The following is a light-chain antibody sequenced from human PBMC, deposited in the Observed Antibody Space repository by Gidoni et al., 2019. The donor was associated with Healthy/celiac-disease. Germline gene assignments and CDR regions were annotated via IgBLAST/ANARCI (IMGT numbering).Light chain of an antibody. CDR2: DAS. J-gene: IGKJ5*01. V-gene: IGKV1-33*01. CDR1: QDISNY. Sequence: DIQMTHSPSSLSASVGDRVTITCQASQDISNYLNWYQQKPGKAPKLLIYDASNLETGVPSRFSGSGSGTDFTFTISSLQPEDIATYYCQQYDNLPPSITFXXXTRLEIK. CDR3: QQYDNLPPSIT.